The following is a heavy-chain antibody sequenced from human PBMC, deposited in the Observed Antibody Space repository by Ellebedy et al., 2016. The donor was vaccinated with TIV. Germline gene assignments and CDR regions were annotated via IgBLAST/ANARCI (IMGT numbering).Heavy chain of an antibody. J-gene: IGHJ4*02. Sequence: SQTLSLTCVISGDSVSNNSATWNWIRQSPSRGLEWMGRTYYRSKWYNDYVVSVKSRITINPDTSKNQFSLQLNSVTPEDTAVYYCARDDCTGGSCHWNFDYWGQGTLVTASS. V-gene: IGHV6-1*01. CDR2: TYYRSKWYN. CDR3: ARDDCTGGSCHWNFDY. D-gene: IGHD2-15*01. CDR1: GDSVSNNSAT.